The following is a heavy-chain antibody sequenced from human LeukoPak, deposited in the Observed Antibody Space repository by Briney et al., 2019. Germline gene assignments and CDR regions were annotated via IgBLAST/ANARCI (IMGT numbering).Heavy chain of an antibody. J-gene: IGHJ5*02. V-gene: IGHV1-46*01. CDR1: GYTFTSYY. D-gene: IGHD5-18*01. Sequence: ASVKVSCKASGYTFTSYYMHWVRQAPGQGLEWMGIINPSGGSTSYTQKFQGRVTMTRDTSISTAYMELSRLRSDDTAVYYCAREGYSYGYERGAYWFDPWGQGTLVTVSS. CDR3: AREGYSYGYERGAYWFDP. CDR2: INPSGGST.